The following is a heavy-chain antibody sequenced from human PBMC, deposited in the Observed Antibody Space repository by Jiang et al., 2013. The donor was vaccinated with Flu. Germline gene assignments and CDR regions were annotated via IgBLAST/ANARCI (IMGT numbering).Heavy chain of an antibody. Sequence: PGLVKPSETLSLTCSVSGDSINSGDSYWAWIRQPPGKGLEWIGSIFYSGSTYYNPSLKSRVTISVDTSKDQFSLKLTSVTAADTAVYYCAREFCSTSNCFAASDYWGQGTLVTVSS. V-gene: IGHV4-39*01. CDR2: IFYSGST. D-gene: IGHD2-2*01. CDR1: GDSINSGDSY. J-gene: IGHJ4*02. CDR3: AREFCSTSNCFAASDY.